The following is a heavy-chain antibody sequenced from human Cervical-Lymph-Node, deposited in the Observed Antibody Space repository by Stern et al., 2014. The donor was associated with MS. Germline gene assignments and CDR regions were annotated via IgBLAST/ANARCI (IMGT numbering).Heavy chain of an antibody. CDR3: ARDGGAYDDLWSGSWFDP. CDR1: GYTFTDFA. Sequence: VQLVESGSELKKPGASVTVSCKASGYTFTDFAFNWVRQAPGQGLEWMGWINTKTGNPTYAQGFTGRFVFSLDTSASTAYLQISDLKAEDTAVYYCARDGGAYDDLWSGSWFDPWGQGTLVTVSA. V-gene: IGHV7-4-1*01. D-gene: IGHD3-3*01. CDR2: INTKTGNP. J-gene: IGHJ5*02.